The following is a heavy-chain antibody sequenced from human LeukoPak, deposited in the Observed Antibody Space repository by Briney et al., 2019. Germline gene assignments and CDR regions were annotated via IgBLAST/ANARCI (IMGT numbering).Heavy chain of an antibody. CDR2: IYYSGSN. CDR3: ARDTGRYCSSTSCYFDY. V-gene: IGHV4-31*03. Sequence: SETLSLTCTVSGGSISSGGYYWSWLRQHPGKGLEWIGYIYYSGSNYYNPSLKSRVTISVDTSKNQFSLKLSSVTAADTAVYYCARDTGRYCSSTSCYFDYWGQGTLVTVSS. CDR1: GGSISSGGYY. J-gene: IGHJ4*02. D-gene: IGHD2-2*01.